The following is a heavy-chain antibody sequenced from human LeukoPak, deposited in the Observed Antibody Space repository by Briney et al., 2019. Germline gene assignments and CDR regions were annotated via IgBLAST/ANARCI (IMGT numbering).Heavy chain of an antibody. CDR1: GVTFSSYS. Sequence: PGGSLRLSCAASGVTFSSYSMNWVRQAPGRGVEWVSFICSSSSTIYHADSVKGRFAISTDNAKNSLYLQMNSLRDEDTAVYYCASSPSGSYSRFYYWGQGTLVTVSS. J-gene: IGHJ4*02. V-gene: IGHV3-48*02. CDR3: ASSPSGSYSRFYY. D-gene: IGHD1-26*01. CDR2: ICSSSSTI.